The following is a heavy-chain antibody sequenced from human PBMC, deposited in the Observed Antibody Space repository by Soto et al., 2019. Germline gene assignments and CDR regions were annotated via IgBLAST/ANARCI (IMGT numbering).Heavy chain of an antibody. CDR3: AAVPYSYDTSGTYFDY. Sequence: QMQLVQSGPEVKKPGTSVKVSCKASGFTFPSSAVQWVRQARGQRLEWIARIVVGSGNTNYAQKFQERLTISRDMSPNTASMELSSLRSEDTAVYYCAAVPYSYDTSGTYFDYWGQGTLVTVSS. D-gene: IGHD3-22*01. CDR2: IVVGSGNT. CDR1: GFTFPSSA. J-gene: IGHJ4*02. V-gene: IGHV1-58*01.